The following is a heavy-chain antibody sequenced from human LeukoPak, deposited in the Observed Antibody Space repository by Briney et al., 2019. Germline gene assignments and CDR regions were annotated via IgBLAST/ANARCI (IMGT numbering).Heavy chain of an antibody. J-gene: IGHJ5*02. Sequence: SETLSLTCTVSGGSISSHYWSWIRQPPGKGLEWIGYIYYSGSTNYNPSLKSRVTISVDTSKNQFSLKLSSVIAADTAVYYCARQRDGYNSVMRNWFDPWGQGTLVTVSS. CDR3: ARQRDGYNSVMRNWFDP. CDR1: GGSISSHY. V-gene: IGHV4-59*11. D-gene: IGHD5-24*01. CDR2: IYYSGST.